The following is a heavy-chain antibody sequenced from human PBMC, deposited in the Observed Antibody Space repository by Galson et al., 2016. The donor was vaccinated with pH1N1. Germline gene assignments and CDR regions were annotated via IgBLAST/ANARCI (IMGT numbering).Heavy chain of an antibody. J-gene: IGHJ2*01. V-gene: IGHV1-8*01. CDR3: ARGPVYWYFDL. CDR1: GYTLTSYD. CDR2: MNPNNGNA. Sequence: SVMVSCKASGYTLTSYDINWVRQATGQGLEWMGWMNPNNGNADYAPKFQGRVTLTRNASINTAYMELSSLTSEDTAVYYCARGPVYWYFDLWGRGTPVIVSS.